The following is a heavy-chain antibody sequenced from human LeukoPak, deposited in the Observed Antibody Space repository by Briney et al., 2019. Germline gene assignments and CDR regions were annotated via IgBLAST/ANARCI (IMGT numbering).Heavy chain of an antibody. D-gene: IGHD5-18*01. CDR1: GFTFSTYA. CDR3: AKGLSSGYNYGFDY. CDR2: ISGSGGST. V-gene: IGHV3-23*01. J-gene: IGHJ4*02. Sequence: GGSLRLSCAASGFTFSTYAMIWVRQAPGKGLEWVSIISGSGGSTYYADSVQGRFAISRDNSRSTLYLQMNSLRAEDTALYYCAKGLSSGYNYGFDYWGQGTLVTVSS.